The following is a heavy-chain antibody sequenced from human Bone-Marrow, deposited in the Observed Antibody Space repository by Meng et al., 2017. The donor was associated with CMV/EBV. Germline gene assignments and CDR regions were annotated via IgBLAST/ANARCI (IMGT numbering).Heavy chain of an antibody. D-gene: IGHD5-24*01. V-gene: IGHV3-23*01. J-gene: IGHJ4*02. CDR2: ISGSGGST. CDR3: AKNPGYNSETSFDY. CDR1: GFTFSSYA. Sequence: GESLKISCAASGFTFSSYAMSWVRQAPGKGLEWVSAISGSGGSTYYADSVKGRFTISRDNSKNTLYLQMNSLRAEDTAVYYCAKNPGYNSETSFDYWGQGTLVTVS.